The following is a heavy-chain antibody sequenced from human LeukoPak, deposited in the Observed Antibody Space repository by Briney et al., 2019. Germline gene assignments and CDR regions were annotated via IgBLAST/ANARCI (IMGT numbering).Heavy chain of an antibody. D-gene: IGHD3-10*01. CDR3: VRGPYGSGISNWFDP. CDR1: GGSISSYY. J-gene: IGHJ5*02. Sequence: SETLSLTCSVSGGSISSYYWSWIRQPPGKGLEWIGYIYYSGSTNYNPSLKSRVTISVDTSKNQFSLRLSSVTAADTAVYYCVRGPYGSGISNWFDPWGQGTLVIVSS. V-gene: IGHV4-59*01. CDR2: IYYSGST.